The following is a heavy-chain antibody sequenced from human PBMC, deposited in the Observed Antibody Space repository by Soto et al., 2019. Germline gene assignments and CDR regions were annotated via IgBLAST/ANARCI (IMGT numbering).Heavy chain of an antibody. CDR2: IKSKTDGGTT. J-gene: IGHJ1*01. D-gene: IGHD3-22*01. CDR1: GFTFSNAW. CDR3: TTDMIVVVISTQL. V-gene: IGHV3-15*01. Sequence: EVQLVESGGGLVKPGGSLRLSCAASGFTFSNAWMSWVRQAPGKGLEWVGRIKSKTDGGTTDYAAPVKGRFTISRDDSKNTLYLQMNSLKTEDTAVYYCTTDMIVVVISTQLWGQGTLVTVSS.